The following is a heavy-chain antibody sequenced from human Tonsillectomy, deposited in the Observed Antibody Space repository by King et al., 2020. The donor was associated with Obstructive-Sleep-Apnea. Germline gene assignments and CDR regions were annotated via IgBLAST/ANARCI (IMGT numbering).Heavy chain of an antibody. J-gene: IGHJ4*02. CDR3: ARDTSYYTSGSLLYFDY. Sequence: QVQLVESGGEVKKPGASVKVSCKASGYTFNTYGISWVRQAPGQGLEWMAWSSTRNDNTHYAQNFKGRVTVTTDTSTNTAYMELRSLRSDDTALYYCARDTSYYTSGSLLYFDYWGQGTLVTVSS. D-gene: IGHD6-19*01. CDR2: SSTRNDNT. CDR1: GYTFNTYG. V-gene: IGHV1-18*01.